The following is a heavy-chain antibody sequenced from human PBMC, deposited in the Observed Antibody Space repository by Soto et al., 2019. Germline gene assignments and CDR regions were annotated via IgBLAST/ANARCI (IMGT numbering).Heavy chain of an antibody. CDR1: GYTFTSYG. J-gene: IGHJ4*02. V-gene: IGHV1-18*01. D-gene: IGHD6-19*01. CDR2: ISAYNGNK. Sequence: ASVKVSCKASGYTFTSYGISWVRQAPGQGLEWMGWISAYNGNKNDAQKLQGRGTMTTDTSTSTAYMELRSLRSDDTAVYYCASIAVAGTLTDYWGQGTLVTVSS. CDR3: ASIAVAGTLTDY.